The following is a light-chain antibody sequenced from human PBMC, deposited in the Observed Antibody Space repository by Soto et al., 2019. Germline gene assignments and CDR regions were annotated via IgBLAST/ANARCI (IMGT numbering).Light chain of an antibody. V-gene: IGLV2-14*01. Sequence: QSVLTQPPSASGSPGQSVAVSCTGTSSDVGGYNYVSWYQQHPGKAPKLMIYEVSNRPSGVSNRFSGSTSGNTASLPISGLQAEDEADYYCSSYTSSSTYVFGTGTKVTVL. J-gene: IGLJ1*01. CDR1: SSDVGGYNY. CDR2: EVS. CDR3: SSYTSSSTYV.